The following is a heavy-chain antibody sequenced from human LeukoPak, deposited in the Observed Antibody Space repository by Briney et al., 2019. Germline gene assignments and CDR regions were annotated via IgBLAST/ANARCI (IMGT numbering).Heavy chain of an antibody. Sequence: GGSLRLSWVASGFTFSSYGLHWVRQAPGKGLEWVAFIPYDGSNKYYADSVKGRFTISGDNSKNTLYLQMNSLRAEDTAVYYCASSSSYYFDYWGPGTLVTVSS. D-gene: IGHD3-10*01. CDR2: IPYDGSNK. J-gene: IGHJ4*02. CDR1: GFTFSSYG. V-gene: IGHV3-30*02. CDR3: ASSSSYYFDY.